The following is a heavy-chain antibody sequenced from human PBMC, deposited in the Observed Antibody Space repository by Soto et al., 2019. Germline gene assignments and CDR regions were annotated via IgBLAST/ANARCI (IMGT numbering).Heavy chain of an antibody. CDR3: ARAVWNTAQNYWFDT. CDR2: IFLSGHT. Sequence: QVQLQESGPGLVKPSETLSLTCTVSGTSLSREYWSWIRQPPGKGLEWLGFIFLSGHTKYNPSLDSRVSLSLDTAKNQFSLKLFSVTAADTAVYYCARAVWNTAQNYWFDTWGQGTLVTVSS. D-gene: IGHD1-1*01. J-gene: IGHJ5*02. V-gene: IGHV4-59*01. CDR1: GTSLSREY.